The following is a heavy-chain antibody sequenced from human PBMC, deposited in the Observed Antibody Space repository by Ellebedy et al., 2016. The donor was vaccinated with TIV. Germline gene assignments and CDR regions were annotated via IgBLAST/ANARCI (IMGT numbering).Heavy chain of an antibody. CDR1: GFTFSTYW. J-gene: IGHJ4*02. Sequence: GGSLRLSCGTSGFTFSTYWMTWVRQAPGKGLEWVANVKQDGSEENYVDSVKGRFSISRDNTKNSLYVQMNSLRPEDTAVYYCARDQWLGRAYYFDSWGQGTLVTVSS. CDR2: VKQDGSEE. V-gene: IGHV3-7*01. D-gene: IGHD6-19*01. CDR3: ARDQWLGRAYYFDS.